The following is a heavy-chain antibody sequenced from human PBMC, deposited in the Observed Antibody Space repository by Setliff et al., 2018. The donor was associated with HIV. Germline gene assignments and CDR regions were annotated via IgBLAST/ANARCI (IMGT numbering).Heavy chain of an antibody. D-gene: IGHD3-22*01. CDR2: IDYSGSA. J-gene: IGHJ3*02. CDR1: GGSISGYY. Sequence: PSETLSLTCSVSGGSISGYYWSWIRQPPGKGLECIGYIDYSGSANYNPSLKGRVTISEDTSQNQFSLKLSSVTAADTAVYYCARGNYYDSSGYYPGSRGHDAFEIWGQGTMVTVSS. V-gene: IGHV4-59*01. CDR3: ARGNYYDSSGYYPGSRGHDAFEI.